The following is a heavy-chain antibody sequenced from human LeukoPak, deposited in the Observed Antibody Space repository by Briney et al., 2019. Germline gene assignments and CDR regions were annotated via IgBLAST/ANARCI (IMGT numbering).Heavy chain of an antibody. CDR1: GGSISSYY. Sequence: PSETLSLTCTVSGGSISSYYWSWIRQPPGKGLEWIGYIYYSGSTNYNPSLKSRVTISVDTSKNQFSLKLSSVTAADTAVYYCARNYYGSGAFYVHNWGQGILVTVSA. J-gene: IGHJ4*02. V-gene: IGHV4-59*01. CDR2: IYYSGST. CDR3: ARNYYGSGAFYVHN. D-gene: IGHD3-10*01.